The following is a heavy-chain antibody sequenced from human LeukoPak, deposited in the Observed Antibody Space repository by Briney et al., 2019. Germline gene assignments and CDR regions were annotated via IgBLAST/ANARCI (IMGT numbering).Heavy chain of an antibody. J-gene: IGHJ6*03. D-gene: IGHD6-13*01. CDR2: INPNSGGT. V-gene: IGHV1-2*02. CDR1: GYTFTSYY. CDR3: AGAFHSSSWYIEYYYYYMDV. Sequence: GASVKVSCKASGYTFTSYYMHWVRQAPGQGLEWMGWINPNSGGTNYAQKFQGRVTMTRDTSISTAYMELSRLRSDDTAVYYCAGAFHSSSWYIEYYYYYMDVWGKGTTVTISS.